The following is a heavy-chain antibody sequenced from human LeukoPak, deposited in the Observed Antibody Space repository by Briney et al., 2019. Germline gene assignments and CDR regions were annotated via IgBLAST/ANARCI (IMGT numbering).Heavy chain of an antibody. CDR1: GYTFTDYY. J-gene: IGHJ4*02. Sequence: ASVKVPCKASGYTFTDYYFNWVRQAPGQGLEWMGWINPKSGGTHYAQNFQDRVTMTRDTSINTVYLDLNRLRSDDTAVYYCARTLTTATWDFWGQGTLVTVSS. D-gene: IGHD4-17*01. CDR3: ARTLTTATWDF. V-gene: IGHV1-2*02. CDR2: INPKSGGT.